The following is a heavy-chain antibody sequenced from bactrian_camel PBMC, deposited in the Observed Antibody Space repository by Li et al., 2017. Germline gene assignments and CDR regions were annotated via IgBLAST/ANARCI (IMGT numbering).Heavy chain of an antibody. CDR3: AADLGWCGSAPLQREFRN. J-gene: IGHJ4*01. CDR2: ISTGGSST. Sequence: HVQLVESGGGSVQAGGSLRLSCAASGYTGSSNCMAWFRQAPGEEREGVAGISTGGSSTYYGDSIKGRFTVSHANSNNTLHLQMNSLKPEDTAVYYCAADLGWCGSAPLQREFRNWGQGTQVTVS. V-gene: IGHV3S1*01. D-gene: IGHD6*01. CDR1: GYTGSSNC.